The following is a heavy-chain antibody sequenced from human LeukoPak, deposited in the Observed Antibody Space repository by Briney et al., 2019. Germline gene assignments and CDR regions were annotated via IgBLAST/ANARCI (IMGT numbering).Heavy chain of an antibody. J-gene: IGHJ3*02. CDR1: GYTFTSYG. D-gene: IGHD3-22*01. Sequence: GASVKVSCKASGYTFTSYGISWVRQAPGQGLEWMGWISAYNGNTNYAQKLQGRVTMTTDTSTSTAYMELRSLRSDDTAVYYCARDVFRYYYDSSGLQDAFDIWGQGTMVTVSS. CDR2: ISAYNGNT. CDR3: ARDVFRYYYDSSGLQDAFDI. V-gene: IGHV1-18*01.